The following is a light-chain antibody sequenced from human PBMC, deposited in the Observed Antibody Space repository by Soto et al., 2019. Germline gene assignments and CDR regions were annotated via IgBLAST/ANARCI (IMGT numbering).Light chain of an antibody. V-gene: IGLV2-14*01. CDR3: SSYTSSSTWV. J-gene: IGLJ3*02. Sequence: QSALTQPDSVSGSPGQSITISCTGTSSDVGGYNYVSWYQQHPGKAPKLMIYEVSNRPSGVSDRFSGSRSGNTASRTISGLQAEDESDYYCSSYTSSSTWVFVGGTKLTVL. CDR1: SSDVGGYNY. CDR2: EVS.